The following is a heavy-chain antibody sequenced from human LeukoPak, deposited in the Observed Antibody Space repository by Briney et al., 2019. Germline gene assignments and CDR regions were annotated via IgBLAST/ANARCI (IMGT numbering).Heavy chain of an antibody. Sequence: SVKVSCKASGGTFSSYAISWVRQAPGQGLEWMGGIIPIFGTANYAQKFQGRVTITTDESTSTAYMELSSLRSEDTAVYYCARAVSSGYYPYYFDYWGQGTLVTVSS. CDR1: GGTFSSYA. D-gene: IGHD3-22*01. J-gene: IGHJ4*02. CDR2: IIPIFGTA. V-gene: IGHV1-69*05. CDR3: ARAVSSGYYPYYFDY.